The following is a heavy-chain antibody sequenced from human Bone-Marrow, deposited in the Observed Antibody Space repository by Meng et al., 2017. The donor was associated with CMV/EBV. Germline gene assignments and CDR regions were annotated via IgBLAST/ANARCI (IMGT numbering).Heavy chain of an antibody. CDR1: GFTLSSYA. CDR3: AKDGEYQLLLHYDFWSGTLDV. D-gene: IGHD3-3*01. Sequence: GESLKISCAASGFTLSSYAMHWVRQTPGKGLERVSFISDSSSRIFYADSVKGRFTISRDNSKNTLYLQMNSLRAEDTAVYYCAKDGEYQLLLHYDFWSGTLDVWGQGTTVTVSS. CDR2: ISDSSSRI. V-gene: IGHV3-21*01. J-gene: IGHJ6*02.